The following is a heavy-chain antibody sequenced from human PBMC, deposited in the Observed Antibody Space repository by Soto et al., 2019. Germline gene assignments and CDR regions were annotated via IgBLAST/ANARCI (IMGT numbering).Heavy chain of an antibody. V-gene: IGHV3-30*18. Sequence: PGGSLRLSCAASGFTFSSYGMHWVRQAPGKGLEWVAVIPYDGSNKYYADSVKGRFTISRDNSKNTLYLQMNSLRAEDTAVYYCAKHSRVNDYGMDVWGQGTTVTVSS. CDR1: GFTFSSYG. CDR2: IPYDGSNK. D-gene: IGHD3-10*01. J-gene: IGHJ6*02. CDR3: AKHSRVNDYGMDV.